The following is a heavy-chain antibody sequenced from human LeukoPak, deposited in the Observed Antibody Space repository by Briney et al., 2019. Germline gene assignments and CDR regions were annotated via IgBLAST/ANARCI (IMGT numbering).Heavy chain of an antibody. CDR2: IIPIFGTA. CDR1: GYTFTSYA. V-gene: IGHV1-69*13. CDR3: ARSPKDTMVRGVVNYYYYGMDV. D-gene: IGHD3-10*01. J-gene: IGHJ6*02. Sequence: GASVKVSCKASGYTFTSYAISWVRQAPGQGLEWMGGIIPIFGTANYAQKFQGRVTITADESTSTAYMELSSLRSEDTAVYYCARSPKDTMVRGVVNYYYYGMDVWGQGTTVTVSS.